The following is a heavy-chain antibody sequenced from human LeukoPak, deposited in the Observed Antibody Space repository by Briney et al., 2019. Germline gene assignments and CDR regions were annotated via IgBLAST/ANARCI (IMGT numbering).Heavy chain of an antibody. D-gene: IGHD6-19*01. CDR1: GYTFTKYG. V-gene: IGHV1-18*01. CDR3: ARDRRGRAVANPFYYNGMDV. J-gene: IGHJ6*04. Sequence: ASVKVSCKASGYTFTKYGISWVRQAPGQGLEWMGWISAYNGNTRYAQRFQGRVTMTTDTSTRTAYMEMRSLRSDDTAVYYCARDRRGRAVANPFYYNGMDVWGEGTTVTVSS. CDR2: ISAYNGNT.